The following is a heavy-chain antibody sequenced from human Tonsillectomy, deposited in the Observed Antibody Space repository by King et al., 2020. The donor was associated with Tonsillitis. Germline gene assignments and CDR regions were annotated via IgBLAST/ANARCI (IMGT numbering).Heavy chain of an antibody. CDR1: GFTFSDYT. D-gene: IGHD6-19*01. V-gene: IGHV3-23*04. J-gene: IGHJ4*02. CDR2: ISGSGGST. Sequence: DVQLVESGGGLVQPGRSLRLSCAASGFTFSDYTMSWVRQAPGKGLEWVSGISGSGGSTYFADSVKGRLTISRDNSKNTLYLQMNSLRAEDTAVYYCAKLITVAGKDYWGQGTLVTVSS. CDR3: AKLITVAGKDY.